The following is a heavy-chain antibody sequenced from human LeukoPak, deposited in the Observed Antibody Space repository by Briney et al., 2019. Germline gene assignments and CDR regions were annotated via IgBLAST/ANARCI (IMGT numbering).Heavy chain of an antibody. Sequence: PSETLSLTCTVSGGSISSGDYYWSWIRQPPGKGLEWIGYIYYSGSTYYNPSLKSRVTISVDTSKNQFSLKLSSVTAADTAVYYCARDTPGGYDILTGSYYYYMDVWGKGTTVTVSS. CDR2: IYYSGST. CDR3: ARDTPGGYDILTGSYYYYMDV. D-gene: IGHD3-9*01. J-gene: IGHJ6*03. CDR1: GGSISSGDYY. V-gene: IGHV4-30-4*08.